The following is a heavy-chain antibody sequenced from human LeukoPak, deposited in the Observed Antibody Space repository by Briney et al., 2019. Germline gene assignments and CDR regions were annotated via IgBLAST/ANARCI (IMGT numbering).Heavy chain of an antibody. J-gene: IGHJ4*02. CDR1: GCTFTGYY. CDR3: ATDVRD. V-gene: IGHV1-2*02. Sequence: ASVKVSCKASGCTFTGYYIFWVRQAPGRGLEWMGWINPKSGATNNAQRFQGRVTMTRDTSINTAYMELSRLTSDDTAVYYCATDVRDWGQGTLVTVSS. CDR2: INPKSGAT.